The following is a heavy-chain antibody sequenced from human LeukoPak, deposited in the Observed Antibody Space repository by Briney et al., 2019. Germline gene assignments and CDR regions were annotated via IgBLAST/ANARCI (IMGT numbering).Heavy chain of an antibody. J-gene: IGHJ4*02. Sequence: SETLSLTCTVSGGSISSYYWSWFRQPPGKGLEWIGYSFFSGSTNYNPSLKSRVTISLDTSKNQFSLRLNSVTAADTAVYYCARGGLSSGWYGWGQGTLVTVSS. CDR3: ARGGLSSGWYG. V-gene: IGHV4-59*01. D-gene: IGHD6-19*01. CDR2: SFFSGST. CDR1: GGSISSYY.